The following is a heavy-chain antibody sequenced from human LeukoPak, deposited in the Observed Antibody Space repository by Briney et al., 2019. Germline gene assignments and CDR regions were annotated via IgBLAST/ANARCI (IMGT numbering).Heavy chain of an antibody. Sequence: GESLKISCAASGFTFSSYSMNWVRQAPGKGLEWVSSISSSSSYIYYADSVKGRFTISRDNAKNSLYLQMNSLRAEDTAVYYCALPGHSNTWGQGTLVTVSS. D-gene: IGHD4-11*01. CDR1: GFTFSSYS. CDR3: ALPGHSNT. CDR2: ISSSSSYI. V-gene: IGHV3-21*01. J-gene: IGHJ5*02.